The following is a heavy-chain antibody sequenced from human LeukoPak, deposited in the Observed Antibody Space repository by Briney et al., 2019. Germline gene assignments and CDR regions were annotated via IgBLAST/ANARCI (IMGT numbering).Heavy chain of an antibody. D-gene: IGHD3-22*01. CDR1: GFTFDDYA. V-gene: IGHV3-9*01. J-gene: IGHJ4*02. CDR3: ARIALNYYDTTNYFDY. Sequence: PGRSLRLSCAASGFTFDDYAMHWVRQAPGKGLEWVSGISWNSGSIGYADSVKGRFTISRDNAKNSLYLQMNSLRAEDTAVYYCARIALNYYDTTNYFDYWGQGTLVTVSS. CDR2: ISWNSGSI.